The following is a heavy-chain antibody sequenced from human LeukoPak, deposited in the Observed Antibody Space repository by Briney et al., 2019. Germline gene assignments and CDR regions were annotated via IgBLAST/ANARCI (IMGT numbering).Heavy chain of an antibody. D-gene: IGHD1/OR15-1a*01. CDR1: GYTFSDYF. J-gene: IGHJ4*02. V-gene: IGHV1-2*02. CDR3: ARDGTGVDS. Sequence: GASVKVSCKPSGYTFSDYFIHWVRQAPGQGLEWMGWINANSGGTIYAQKFQGRVTMTRDTSISTAYMELSRLRSDGTAVYYCARDGTGVDSWGQGTLVIVSS. CDR2: INANSGGT.